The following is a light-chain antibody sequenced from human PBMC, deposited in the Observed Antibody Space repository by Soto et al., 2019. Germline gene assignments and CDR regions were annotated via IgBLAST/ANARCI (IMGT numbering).Light chain of an antibody. CDR3: QQYYSWPPSYT. V-gene: IGKV3-15*01. CDR1: QSVGSY. CDR2: GAS. J-gene: IGKJ2*01. Sequence: EIVMTQSPATLSVXLGDRATLSCRASQSVGSYLAWYQQKPGQAPRLLIYGASTRATGIPARFSGSGSETDFTLTISSLQSEDFAVYYCQQYYSWPPSYTFGQGTKLEIK.